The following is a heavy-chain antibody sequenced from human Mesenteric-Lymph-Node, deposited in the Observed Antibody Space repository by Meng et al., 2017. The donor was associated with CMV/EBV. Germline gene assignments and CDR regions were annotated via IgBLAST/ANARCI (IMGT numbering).Heavy chain of an antibody. J-gene: IGHJ4*02. Sequence: GGSLRLSCVASGFTFTDYAMHWVRQTPGKGLEWVAAISYDGTRQYYPDSVKGRFTISRDNSKNTLYLQMNSLRAEDTAVYYCARGPQYQLLNYWGQGTLVTVSS. D-gene: IGHD2-2*01. V-gene: IGHV3-30*04. CDR2: ISYDGTRQ. CDR1: GFTFTDYA. CDR3: ARGPQYQLLNY.